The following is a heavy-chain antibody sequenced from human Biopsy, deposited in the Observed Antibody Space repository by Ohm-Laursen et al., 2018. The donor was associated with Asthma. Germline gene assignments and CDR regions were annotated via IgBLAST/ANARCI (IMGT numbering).Heavy chain of an antibody. Sequence: VTLSLTCSVSGRSMSSSSHYWGWIRQPPGKGLEWMGRISYTGSAYHNPPLKSRVTISIAPSKNHFSLKLSSVTAADTAVYYCARHWDWGSFFDYWGQGTPVTVSS. D-gene: IGHD7-27*01. CDR1: GRSMSSSSHY. CDR3: ARHWDWGSFFDY. CDR2: ISYTGSA. V-gene: IGHV4-39*01. J-gene: IGHJ4*02.